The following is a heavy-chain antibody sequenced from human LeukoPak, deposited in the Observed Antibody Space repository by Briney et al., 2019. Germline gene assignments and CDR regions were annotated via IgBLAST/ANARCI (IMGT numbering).Heavy chain of an antibody. J-gene: IGHJ4*02. Sequence: GGSLRLSCAASGFTFDDYAMHWVRQAPGKGLEWVSLITGDGGSTHYADSMKGRFTIPRENSKNSLYLQMNRLRTEDTALYYCAKGYCSGGSCYYFDYWGQGTLVTVSS. CDR1: GFTFDDYA. D-gene: IGHD2-15*01. CDR3: AKGYCSGGSCYYFDY. V-gene: IGHV3-43*02. CDR2: ITGDGGST.